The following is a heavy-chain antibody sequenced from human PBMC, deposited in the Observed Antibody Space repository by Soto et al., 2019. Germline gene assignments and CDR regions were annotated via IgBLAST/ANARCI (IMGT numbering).Heavy chain of an antibody. J-gene: IGHJ5*02. V-gene: IGHV3-9*01. D-gene: IGHD3-3*01. CDR3: AKGRNYDFFQNWFDP. CDR2: ISWNSGSI. Sequence: SLRLSCAASGFTFDDYAMHWVRQAPGKGLEWVSGISWNSGSIGYADSVKGRFTISRDNAKNSLYLQMNSLRAEDTALYYCAKGRNYDFFQNWFDPWGQGTLVTVS. CDR1: GFTFDDYA.